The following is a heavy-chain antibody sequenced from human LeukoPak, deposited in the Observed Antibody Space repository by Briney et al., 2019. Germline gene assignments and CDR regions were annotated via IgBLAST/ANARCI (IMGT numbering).Heavy chain of an antibody. CDR1: GYSISSGYY. CDR3: ARNDSSGYFDY. CDR2: IYYSGST. Sequence: PSETPSLTCAVSGYSISSGYYWGWIRQPPGKRLEWIGSIYYSGSTHYNPSLKSRVTISVDTSKNQFSLRLSSVTAADTAVYYCARNDSSGYFDYWGQGTLVTVSS. D-gene: IGHD3-22*01. J-gene: IGHJ4*02. V-gene: IGHV4-38-2*01.